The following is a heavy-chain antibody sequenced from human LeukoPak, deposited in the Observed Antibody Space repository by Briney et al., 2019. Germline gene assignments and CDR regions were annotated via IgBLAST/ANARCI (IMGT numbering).Heavy chain of an antibody. D-gene: IGHD2-15*01. CDR1: GYSISSGYY. CDR2: IYHSGST. J-gene: IGHJ5*02. Sequence: AETLSLTCAVSGYSISSGYYWGWIRQPPGKGLEWIGSIYHSGSTYYNPSLKSRVTISVDTSKNQFSLKLSSVTAADTAVYYCARLDGYCSGGSCYSVSFVDPWGQGALVSVSP. V-gene: IGHV4-38-2*01. CDR3: ARLDGYCSGGSCYSVSFVDP.